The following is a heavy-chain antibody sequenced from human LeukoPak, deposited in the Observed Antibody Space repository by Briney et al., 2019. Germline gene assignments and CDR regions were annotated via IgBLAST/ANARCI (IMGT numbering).Heavy chain of an antibody. Sequence: GGSLRLSCAVSGFTFSSYSMNWVRQAPGEGLEWVSSISSSRSYIYYADSVKGPFTISRDKAKNSRNLQMNSLRAEDTAVYYCARDPEGYSYGAHFYYWGQGTLVTVSS. CDR2: ISSSRSYI. CDR3: ARDPEGYSYGAHFYY. CDR1: GFTFSSYS. J-gene: IGHJ4*02. V-gene: IGHV3-21*01. D-gene: IGHD5-18*01.